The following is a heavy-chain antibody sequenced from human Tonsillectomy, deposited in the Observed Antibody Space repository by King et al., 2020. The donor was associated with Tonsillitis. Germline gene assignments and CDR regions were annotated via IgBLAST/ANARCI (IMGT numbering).Heavy chain of an antibody. J-gene: IGHJ3*02. V-gene: IGHV4-39*01. Sequence: QLQESGPGLVKPSETLSLTCTVSGGSISSSSYYWGWIRQPPGQGLEWFGSIYYSGSTYYNPSLKSRVTISVDTSKNQFSLKLSSVTAADTAVYYCAIASITIFGVVSSDAFDIWGQGTIVTVSS. D-gene: IGHD3-3*01. CDR2: IYYSGST. CDR1: GGSISSSSYY. CDR3: AIASITIFGVVSSDAFDI.